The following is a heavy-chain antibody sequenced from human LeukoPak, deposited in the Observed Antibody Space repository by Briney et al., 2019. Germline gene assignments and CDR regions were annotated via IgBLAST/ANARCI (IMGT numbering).Heavy chain of an antibody. J-gene: IGHJ5*02. V-gene: IGHV1-46*01. CDR3: ARDVVVEVGMLPTDSWFDP. D-gene: IGHD2-15*01. Sequence: SVKVSCKATGYSFTTYYIHWMRQAPGRGLERMGIINPSDGSTSSAQKFQGRVTMTSDTSTSTVYMELSSLTYDDTAVYYCARDVVVEVGMLPTDSWFDPWGRGTLVAVSS. CDR2: INPSDGST. CDR1: GYSFTTYY.